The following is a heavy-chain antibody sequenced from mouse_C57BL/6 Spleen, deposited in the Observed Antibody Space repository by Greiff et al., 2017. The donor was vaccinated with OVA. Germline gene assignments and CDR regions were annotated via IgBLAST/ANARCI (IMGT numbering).Heavy chain of an antibody. CDR2: LSSGSSTI. CDR1: GFTFSDYG. V-gene: IGHV5-17*01. CDR3: ARGNYYSYAMDY. D-gene: IGHD1-1*01. J-gene: IGHJ4*01. Sequence: DVKLVETGGGLVKPGGSLKLSCAASGFTFSDYGMHWVRQAPEKGLEWVAYLSSGSSTIYYADTVKGRFTISRDNAKNTLFLQMTSLRSEDTAMYYCARGNYYSYAMDYWGQGTSVTVSS.